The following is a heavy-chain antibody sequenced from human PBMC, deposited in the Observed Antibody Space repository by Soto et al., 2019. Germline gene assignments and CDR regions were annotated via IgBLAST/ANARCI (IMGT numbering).Heavy chain of an antibody. CDR3: ARDFPPLHSSSWYKEGSNYYYGMDV. CDR1: GFTFSSYG. CDR2: ISYDGSNK. V-gene: IGHV3-30*03. Sequence: GGSLRLSCAASGFTFSSYGMHWVRQAPGKGLEWVAVISYDGSNKYYADSVKGRFTISRDNAKNTLYLQMNSLRAEDTAVYYCARDFPPLHSSSWYKEGSNYYYGMDVWGQGTTVTVSS. D-gene: IGHD6-13*01. J-gene: IGHJ6*02.